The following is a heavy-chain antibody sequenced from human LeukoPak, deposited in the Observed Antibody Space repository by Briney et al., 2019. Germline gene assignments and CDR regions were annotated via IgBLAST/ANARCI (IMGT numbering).Heavy chain of an antibody. J-gene: IGHJ3*02. CDR2: IYYSGST. CDR1: GGSISSYY. V-gene: IGHV4-59*01. D-gene: IGHD3-9*01. Sequence: SETLSLTCTVSGGSISSYYWSWIRQSPGKGLEWIGYIYYSGSTHYNPSLKSRVTISVDTSKNQFSLKLSSVTAADTAVYYCARVENYNILTALAFDIWDQGTMVTVSS. CDR3: ARVENYNILTALAFDI.